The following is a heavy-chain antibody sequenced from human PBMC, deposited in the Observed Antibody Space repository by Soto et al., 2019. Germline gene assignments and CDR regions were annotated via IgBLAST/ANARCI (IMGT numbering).Heavy chain of an antibody. D-gene: IGHD6-19*01. CDR3: ARSGSGWYGERGYFDY. J-gene: IGHJ4*02. V-gene: IGHV4-59*01. CDR1: GGSISSYY. CDR2: IYYSGST. Sequence: ETLSLTCTVSGGSISSYYWSWIRQPPGKGLEWIGYIYYSGSTNYNPSLKSRVTISVDTSKNQFSLKLSSVTAADTAVYYCARSGSGWYGERGYFDYWGQGTLVTVSS.